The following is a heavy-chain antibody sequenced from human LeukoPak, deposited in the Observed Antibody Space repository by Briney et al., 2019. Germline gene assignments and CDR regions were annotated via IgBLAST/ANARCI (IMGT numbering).Heavy chain of an antibody. CDR1: GFTVSSNY. Sequence: GGSLRLSCAASGFTVSSNYMSWVRQAPGRGLEWVSVIYSGGSTYYADSVKGRFTISRDNSKNTLYLQMNSLRAEDTAVYYCAIDRYCSGVSCYSMDVWGQGTTVTVSS. CDR3: AIDRYCSGVSCYSMDV. CDR2: IYSGGST. D-gene: IGHD2-15*01. V-gene: IGHV3-66*01. J-gene: IGHJ6*02.